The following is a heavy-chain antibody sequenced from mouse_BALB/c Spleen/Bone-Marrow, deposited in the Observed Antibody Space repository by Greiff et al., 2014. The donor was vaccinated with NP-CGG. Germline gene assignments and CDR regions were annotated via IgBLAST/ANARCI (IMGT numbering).Heavy chain of an antibody. CDR1: GFNIKDTY. J-gene: IGHJ3*01. V-gene: IGHV14-3*02. D-gene: IGHD1-1*01. CDR3: ASYYYGSRFGFSY. Sequence: VQLQQSGAELVKPGASVKLSCTASGFNIKDTYMHWVKQRPEQGLEWIGRIDPANGNAKYDPKFQGKATITADTSSNTAYLQLSSLTSEDTAVYFCASYYYGSRFGFSYWGQRALVPGPA. CDR2: IDPANGNA.